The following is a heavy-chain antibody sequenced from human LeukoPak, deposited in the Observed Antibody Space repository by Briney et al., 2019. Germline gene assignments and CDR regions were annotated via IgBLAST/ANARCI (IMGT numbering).Heavy chain of an antibody. Sequence: PGGSLRLSCAASGFTYDDYAMHWVRQAPGKRLEWVSLISGDGGSTYYADSVKGRFTISRDNSKNTLYLQMNSLRAEDTAVYYCAKSKGYSSGSATFDYWGQGTLVTVSS. V-gene: IGHV3-43*02. CDR3: AKSKGYSSGSATFDY. CDR2: ISGDGGST. D-gene: IGHD6-19*01. J-gene: IGHJ4*02. CDR1: GFTYDDYA.